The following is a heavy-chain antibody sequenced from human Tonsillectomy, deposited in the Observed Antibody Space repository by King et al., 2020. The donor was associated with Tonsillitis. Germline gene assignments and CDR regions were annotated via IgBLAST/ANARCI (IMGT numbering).Heavy chain of an antibody. D-gene: IGHD1-26*01. CDR2: IVVGSGNT. CDR1: GFSFISSA. J-gene: IGHJ4*02. V-gene: IGHV1-58*02. Sequence: HTQLVQSGPEVKKPGTSVKVSCKASGFSFISSAMQWVRQARGQRLEWIGWIVVGSGNTNYAQKFQERVTITRDMSTSTAYMELSSLRSEDTAVYYCAAANWELASFDHWGQGSLVTVSS. CDR3: AAANWELASFDH.